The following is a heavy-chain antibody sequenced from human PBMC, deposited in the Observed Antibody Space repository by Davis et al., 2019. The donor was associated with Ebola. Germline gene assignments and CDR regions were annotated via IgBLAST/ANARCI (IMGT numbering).Heavy chain of an antibody. CDR2: ISGSGGDP. V-gene: IGHV3-23*01. CDR1: GFTFNYAW. D-gene: IGHD6-19*01. Sequence: PGGSLRLSCAASGFTFNYAWMTWVRQAPGKGLEWVSRISGSGGDPHYADSVKGRFTISRDNSKNTLYLQMNSLRADDTAVYYCARGGIAVAGPFDSWGQGTLVTVST. CDR3: ARGGIAVAGPFDS. J-gene: IGHJ4*02.